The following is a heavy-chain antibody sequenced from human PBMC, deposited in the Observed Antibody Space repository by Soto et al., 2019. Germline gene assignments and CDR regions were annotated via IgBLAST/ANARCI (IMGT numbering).Heavy chain of an antibody. Sequence: ETLSLTCTVSGGSISSYYWSWIRQPAGKGLEWIGRIYTSGSTNYNPSLKSRVTMSVDTSKNQFSLKLSSVTAADTAVYYCARGSLYSGYAPFDYWGQGTLVTVSS. J-gene: IGHJ4*02. CDR1: GGSISSYY. V-gene: IGHV4-4*07. CDR2: IYTSGST. D-gene: IGHD5-12*01. CDR3: ARGSLYSGYAPFDY.